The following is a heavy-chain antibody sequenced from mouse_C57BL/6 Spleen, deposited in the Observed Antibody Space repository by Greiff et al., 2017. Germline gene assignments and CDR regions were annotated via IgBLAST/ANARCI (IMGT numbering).Heavy chain of an antibody. J-gene: IGHJ2*01. V-gene: IGHV1-26*01. CDR1: GYTFTDYY. CDR2: INPNNGGT. CDR3: ARDGYYFDC. D-gene: IGHD2-3*01. Sequence: VQLQQSGPELVKPGASVKISCKASGYTFTDYYMNWVKQSHGKSLQWIGDINPNNGGTSYNQKFKGKATLTVDKSSSTAYMELRSLTSEDSAVYYCARDGYYFDCWGQGTTLTVSS.